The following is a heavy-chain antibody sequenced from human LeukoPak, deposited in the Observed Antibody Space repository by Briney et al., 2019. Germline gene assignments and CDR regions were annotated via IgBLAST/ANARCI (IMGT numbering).Heavy chain of an antibody. Sequence: GGSLRLSCAASGFTFSSYSMNWVRQAPGKGLEWVSRINSDGSARSHADSVKGRFTISRDNAKKTLYLQMTSLRTEDTAVYYCASASSHRIAAGGDYWGQGILVTVSS. CDR1: GFTFSSYS. CDR2: INSDGSAR. D-gene: IGHD6-13*01. J-gene: IGHJ4*02. V-gene: IGHV3-74*01. CDR3: ASASSHRIAAGGDY.